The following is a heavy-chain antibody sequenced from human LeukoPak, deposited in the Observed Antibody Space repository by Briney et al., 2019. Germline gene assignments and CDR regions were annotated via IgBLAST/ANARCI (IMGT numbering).Heavy chain of an antibody. CDR1: GITSGSFA. CDR2: ITANGAGI. J-gene: IGHJ4*02. V-gene: IGHV3-23*01. D-gene: IGHD3-10*01. Sequence: GGSLRLSCAVSGITSGSFAMSWVRQTPEKGLEWLGFITANGAGIYYGPSENGRSTISRDNSNNTLYLQINSLKVDDTAIYYCATGPRSGSFQFWGRGTQVIVSS. CDR3: ATGPRSGSFQF.